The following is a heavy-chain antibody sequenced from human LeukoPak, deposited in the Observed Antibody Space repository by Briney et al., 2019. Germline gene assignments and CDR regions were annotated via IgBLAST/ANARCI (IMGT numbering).Heavy chain of an antibody. Sequence: PGGSLRLSCAASGFTFSSYAMSWVRQAPGKGLEWVSAISGSGGSTYYADSVKGRFTISRDNSKNTLYLQMNSLRAEDTAVYYCAKASRARYDSSGYYGYWGQGTLVTVSS. J-gene: IGHJ4*02. CDR2: ISGSGGST. CDR1: GFTFSSYA. D-gene: IGHD3-22*01. CDR3: AKASRARYDSSGYYGY. V-gene: IGHV3-23*01.